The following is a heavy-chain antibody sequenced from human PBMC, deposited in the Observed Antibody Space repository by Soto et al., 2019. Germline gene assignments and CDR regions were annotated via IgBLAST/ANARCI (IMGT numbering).Heavy chain of an antibody. J-gene: IGHJ4*02. Sequence: ASVKVSCKASGFTVLNYYMHWVRQAPGQGLEWMGVINPSGDSTNYAQKFQGRVTMTRNTSISTAYMELSSLRSEDTAVYYCARGRDKKRELPRCPDYWGQGTLVTVSS. V-gene: IGHV1-46*01. CDR1: GFTVLNYY. CDR3: ARGRDKKRELPRCPDY. CDR2: INPSGDST. D-gene: IGHD1-26*01.